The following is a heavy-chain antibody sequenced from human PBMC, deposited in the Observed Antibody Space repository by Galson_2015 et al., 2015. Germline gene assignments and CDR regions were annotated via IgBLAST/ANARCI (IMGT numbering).Heavy chain of an antibody. CDR3: ARGDGHDHRNSGYCMDV. Sequence: SLRLSCAASGFTFSDYHMNWIRQAPGKGLEWVSYISSSSSNTHYADSVKGRFTISRDNAKNSLYLQMNSLGAEDTAVYYCARGDGHDHRNSGYCMDVWGQGTTVTVSS. CDR1: GFTFSDYH. J-gene: IGHJ6*02. CDR2: ISSSSSNT. V-gene: IGHV3-11*06. D-gene: IGHD1-7*01.